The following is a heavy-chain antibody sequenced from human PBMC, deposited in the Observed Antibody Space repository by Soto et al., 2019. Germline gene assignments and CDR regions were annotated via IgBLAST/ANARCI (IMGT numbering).Heavy chain of an antibody. J-gene: IGHJ4*02. V-gene: IGHV4-39*01. CDR2: IYYSGST. CDR3: ARDTYSSSSQLVYFDY. Sequence: PSETLSLTCTVSGGSISSSSYYWGWIRQPPGKGLEWIGSIYYSGSTYYNPSLKSRVTISVDTSKNQFSLKLSSVTAADTAVYYCARDTYSSSSQLVYFDYWGQGTLVPVSS. CDR1: GGSISSSSYY. D-gene: IGHD6-6*01.